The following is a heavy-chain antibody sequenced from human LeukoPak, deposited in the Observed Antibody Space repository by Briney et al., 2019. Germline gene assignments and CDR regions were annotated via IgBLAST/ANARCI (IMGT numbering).Heavy chain of an antibody. CDR3: ARDIAAAGLFFDY. CDR1: GFTLSSYW. Sequence: GGSLRLSCAASGFTLSSYWMTWLRQAPGKGLEGVANIKYDGSERDYVDSVKGRFTISRDNARNSLYLQMNSLRAEDTAIYYCARDIAAAGLFFDYWGQGTLVTVSS. CDR2: IKYDGSER. V-gene: IGHV3-7*01. J-gene: IGHJ4*02. D-gene: IGHD6-13*01.